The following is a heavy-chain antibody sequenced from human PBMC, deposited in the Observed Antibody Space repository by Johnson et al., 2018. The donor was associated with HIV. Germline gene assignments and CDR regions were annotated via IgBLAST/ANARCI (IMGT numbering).Heavy chain of an antibody. CDR2: ISSSGSTI. CDR1: GFTFSDYY. Sequence: QVQLVESGGGLVQPGGSLRLSCAASGFTFSDYYMSWIRQAPGKGLEWISYISSSGSTIYYADSVKGRFTISRDNSKNTLYLQMNSLRAEDTAVYYCARGEQWLVPDSEDAFDIWGQGTMVTVSS. D-gene: IGHD6-19*01. V-gene: IGHV3-11*04. J-gene: IGHJ3*02. CDR3: ARGEQWLVPDSEDAFDI.